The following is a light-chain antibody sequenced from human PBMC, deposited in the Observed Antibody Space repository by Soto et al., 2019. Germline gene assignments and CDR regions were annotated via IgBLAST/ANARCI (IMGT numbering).Light chain of an antibody. Sequence: QCALTQPRSVSGSPGQSVTISCTETSSDVRGYKYVSWYQQHPGKAPKLMIYDVSERPSGVPDRFSGSKSGNTASLTISGLQAEDEADYYCCSYAGTYTYVVFGGGTKLTVL. CDR2: DVS. V-gene: IGLV2-11*01. CDR1: SSDVRGYKY. J-gene: IGLJ2*01. CDR3: CSYAGTYTYVV.